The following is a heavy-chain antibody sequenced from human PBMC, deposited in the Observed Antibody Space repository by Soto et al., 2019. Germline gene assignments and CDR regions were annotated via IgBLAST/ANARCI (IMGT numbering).Heavy chain of an antibody. V-gene: IGHV3-30-3*01. CDR3: ARGGTYYDFWSGRDY. D-gene: IGHD3-3*01. Sequence: GGSLRLSCAASGFTFSSYAMHWVRQAPGKGLEWVAVISYDGSNKYYADSVKGRLTISRDNSKNTLYLQMNSLRAEDTAVYYCARGGTYYDFWSGRDYWGQGTLVTVS. CDR1: GFTFSSYA. CDR2: ISYDGSNK. J-gene: IGHJ4*02.